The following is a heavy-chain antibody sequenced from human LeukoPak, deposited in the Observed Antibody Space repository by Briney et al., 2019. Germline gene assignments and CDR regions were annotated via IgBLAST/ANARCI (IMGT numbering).Heavy chain of an antibody. CDR2: ISYDGSNK. CDR1: GFIFSTYG. V-gene: IGHV3-30*18. CDR3: AKEGTTGTIPDY. D-gene: IGHD1-1*01. J-gene: IGHJ4*02. Sequence: GGSLRLSCAVSGFIFSTYGMHWVRQAPGKGLEWVALISYDGSNKHYADSVKGRFTISRDNSKNTLFLQINSLRTEDTAVYYCAKEGTTGTIPDYWGQGTLVTVSS.